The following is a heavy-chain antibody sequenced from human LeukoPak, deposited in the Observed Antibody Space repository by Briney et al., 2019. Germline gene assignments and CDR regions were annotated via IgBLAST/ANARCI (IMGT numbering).Heavy chain of an antibody. Sequence: PGGSLRLSCAASGFTFSSYAMSWVRQAPGKGLEWVSAISGSGGSTYYADSVKGRFTISRDNSKNTLYLQMNSLRAEDTAVYYCAKDRKEYYYGSGSYSPPDYWGQGTLVTVSS. CDR2: ISGSGGST. CDR3: AKDRKEYYYGSGSYSPPDY. D-gene: IGHD3-10*01. V-gene: IGHV3-23*01. CDR1: GFTFSSYA. J-gene: IGHJ4*02.